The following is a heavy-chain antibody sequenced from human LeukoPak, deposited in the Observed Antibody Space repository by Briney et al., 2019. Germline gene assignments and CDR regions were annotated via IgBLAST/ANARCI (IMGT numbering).Heavy chain of an antibody. Sequence: GGSLRLSCAASGYTFSSFAMHWVRQAPGKGLEYLSAIYSDGSRTYYADSVKGRFTISRDNSKNTLYFEMSSLRVEDTAVYYCVKSPGSGWPVWGQGTLLTVSS. CDR1: GYTFSSFA. D-gene: IGHD6-19*01. CDR3: VKSPGSGWPV. V-gene: IGHV3-64D*06. CDR2: IYSDGSRT. J-gene: IGHJ4*02.